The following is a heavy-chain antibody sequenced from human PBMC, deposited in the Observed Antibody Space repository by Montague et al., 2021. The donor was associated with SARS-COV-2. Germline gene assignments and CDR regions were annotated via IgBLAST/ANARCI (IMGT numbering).Heavy chain of an antibody. D-gene: IGHD6-19*01. Sequence: SLRLSCAASGFIFSNYAMDWVRQTPGKGLEWVSVIYGDGSKTYYADSVKGRFTISRDNSKNTLYLQMNSLRTEDTALYYCAKGWDPSGWIAIYDSWGQGNLVPVYS. J-gene: IGHJ4*02. V-gene: IGHV3-23*03. CDR1: GFIFSNYA. CDR3: AKGWDPSGWIAIYDS. CDR2: IYGDGSKT.